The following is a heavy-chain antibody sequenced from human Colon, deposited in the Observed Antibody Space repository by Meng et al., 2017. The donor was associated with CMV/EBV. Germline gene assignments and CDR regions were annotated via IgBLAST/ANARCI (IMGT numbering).Heavy chain of an antibody. CDR1: GFTFSDYG. D-gene: IGHD6-13*01. V-gene: IGHV3-30*02. CDR2: TSYDGSDK. CDR3: AKDKSSSFYGRDYFDS. Sequence: GESLKISCAASGFTFSDYGMHWVRQAPGKGLEWVAFTSYDGSDKYYADSVKGRFTISRDNSKNTLYLQMNSLRAEDTAPYYCAKDKSSSFYGRDYFDSWGQGTLVTVSS. J-gene: IGHJ4*02.